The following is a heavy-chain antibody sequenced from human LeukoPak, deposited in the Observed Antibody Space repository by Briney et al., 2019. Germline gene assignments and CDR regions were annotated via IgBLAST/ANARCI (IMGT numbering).Heavy chain of an antibody. Sequence: SETLSLTCAAYGGSFSGYYWSWIRQPPGKGLEWIGEINHSGSTNYNPSLKSRVTISVDTSKNQFSLKLSSVTAADTAVYYCARGQSGIVGAQGWFDPWGQGTLVTVSS. CDR3: ARGQSGIVGAQGWFDP. CDR2: INHSGST. CDR1: GGSFSGYY. V-gene: IGHV4-34*01. D-gene: IGHD1-26*01. J-gene: IGHJ5*02.